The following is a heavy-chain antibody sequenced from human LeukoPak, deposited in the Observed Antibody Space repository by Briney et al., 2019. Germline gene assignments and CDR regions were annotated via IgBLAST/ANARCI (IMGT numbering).Heavy chain of an antibody. Sequence: PGGSLRLSCAASQFTFADSQFTFKNFAMSWVRQAPGKGLEWVSAISDSGGSTYYADSVKGRFTISRDNSKNTLYLQMNSLRAEDTAVYYCAKDEIGGGTPYYFDYWGQGALVTVSS. V-gene: IGHV3-23*01. CDR3: AKDEIGGGTPYYFDY. D-gene: IGHD3-16*01. CDR1: QFTFADSQFTFKNFA. CDR2: ISDSGGST. J-gene: IGHJ4*02.